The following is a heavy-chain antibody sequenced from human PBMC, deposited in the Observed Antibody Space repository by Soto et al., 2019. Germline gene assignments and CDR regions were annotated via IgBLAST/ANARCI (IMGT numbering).Heavy chain of an antibody. CDR2: ISAGGGSP. V-gene: IGHV3-23*01. CDR1: GYSFSTYA. J-gene: IGHJ5*02. CDR3: VKHAEYQLVSWFDP. Sequence: EVQLLESGGGLVQPGGSLRLSCAASGYSFSTYAMSWVRQAPGKGLECVSGISAGGGSPFIAESVKGRFIISRDNAKDTLYLQMNSLTGEDTAIYYCVKHAEYQLVSWFDPWGQGTLVTVSS. D-gene: IGHD6-6*01.